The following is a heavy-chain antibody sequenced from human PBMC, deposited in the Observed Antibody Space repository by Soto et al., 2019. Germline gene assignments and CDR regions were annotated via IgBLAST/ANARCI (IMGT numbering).Heavy chain of an antibody. CDR1: GFTFSSYG. Sequence: GGSLRLSCAASGFTFSSYGMHWVRQAPGKGLEWVAVISYDGSNKYYADSVKGRFTISRDNSKNTLYLQMNSLRAEGTAVYYCAKDPYYYDSSGYYLLGYYYYGMDVWGQGTTVTSP. D-gene: IGHD3-22*01. CDR2: ISYDGSNK. J-gene: IGHJ6*02. CDR3: AKDPYYYDSSGYYLLGYYYYGMDV. V-gene: IGHV3-30*18.